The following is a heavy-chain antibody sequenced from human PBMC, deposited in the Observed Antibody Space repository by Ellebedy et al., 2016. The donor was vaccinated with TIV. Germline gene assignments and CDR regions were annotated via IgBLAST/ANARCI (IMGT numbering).Heavy chain of an antibody. J-gene: IGHJ5*02. D-gene: IGHD2/OR15-2a*01. CDR2: ITGISAGDNR. V-gene: IGHV3-23*01. Sequence: GESLKISCTASGFAFSTFAMSWVRQAPGQGLEWVSAITGISAGDNRFYADSVKGRFTISRDNSKNTLYLQLNSLRAEDTAINYCAKDDDLSLKIRFDTWGQGTQVTVSS. CDR1: GFAFSTFA. CDR3: AKDDDLSLKIRFDT.